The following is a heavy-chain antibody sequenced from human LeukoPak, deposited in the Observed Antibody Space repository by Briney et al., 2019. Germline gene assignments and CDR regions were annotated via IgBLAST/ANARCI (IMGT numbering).Heavy chain of an antibody. CDR2: ISSSSSYI. Sequence: GGSLRLSCAASGFTFSTYSMNWLRQAPGKGVEWVSSISSSSSYIYYADSVKSRFTISRDNAKNSLYLQMNSLRAEDTAVYYCARAPNYYDSSGYLPLGYWGQGTLVTVSS. CDR1: GFTFSTYS. V-gene: IGHV3-21*01. D-gene: IGHD3-22*01. CDR3: ARAPNYYDSSGYLPLGY. J-gene: IGHJ4*02.